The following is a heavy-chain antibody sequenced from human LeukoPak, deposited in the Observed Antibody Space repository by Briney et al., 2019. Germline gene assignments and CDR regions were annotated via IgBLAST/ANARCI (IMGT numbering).Heavy chain of an antibody. CDR3: ARVTTGGYYNC. CDR1: GGSISSGSYY. D-gene: IGHD3-22*01. J-gene: IGHJ4*02. V-gene: IGHV4-61*02. Sequence: SQTLSLTCTVSGGSISSGSYYWSWIRQPAGKGLEWIGRIYTSGSTNYNPSLKSQVPISVDTSKNQFSLKLSSVTAADTAVYYCARVTTGGYYNCWGQGTLVTVSS. CDR2: IYTSGST.